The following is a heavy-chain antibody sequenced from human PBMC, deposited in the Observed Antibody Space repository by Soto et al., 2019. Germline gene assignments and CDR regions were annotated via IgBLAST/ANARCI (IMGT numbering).Heavy chain of an antibody. CDR1: ADSMTSHY. J-gene: IGHJ6*02. D-gene: IGHD2-2*01. V-gene: IGHV4-4*07. Sequence: PSETLSLTCNVSADSMTSHYWSWIRQPAGKGLEWIGRVYAAGNTNYNPSLTGRVTMSIDTSKNQFSLKLSSVAAADTAVYYCASENIVVVPAASYYYYYGMDVWGQGTTVTVS. CDR2: VYAAGNT. CDR3: ASENIVVVPAASYYYYYGMDV.